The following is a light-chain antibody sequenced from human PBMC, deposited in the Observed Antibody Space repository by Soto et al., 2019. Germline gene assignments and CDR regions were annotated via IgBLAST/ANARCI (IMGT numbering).Light chain of an antibody. CDR2: GAS. V-gene: IGKV3-20*01. J-gene: IGKJ5*01. Sequence: IRLTQSPGSLSLSTGERVTLSCRASQSLTSNYLAWYQQKPGQAPRLLIYGASSRATGIPDRFSGSGSGTDFTLTINRMEPEDFAVYYCQQYGSSPPDTFGQGRRL. CDR1: QSLTSNY. CDR3: QQYGSSPPDT.